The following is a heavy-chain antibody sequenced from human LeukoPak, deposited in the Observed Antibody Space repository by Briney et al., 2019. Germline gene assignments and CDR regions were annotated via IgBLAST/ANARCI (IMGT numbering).Heavy chain of an antibody. CDR3: ARHEVDYDILTGYSRVRYFDY. CDR2: IYYSGST. D-gene: IGHD3-9*01. V-gene: IGHV4-39*01. Sequence: SETLSLTCTVSGGSISSINYYWGWIRQPPGRGLEWIGSIYYSGSTYYNSSLKSRVTIFVDTSKNQFSLKLSSVTAADTAVYYCARHEVDYDILTGYSRVRYFDYWGQGTLVTVSS. J-gene: IGHJ4*02. CDR1: GGSISSINYY.